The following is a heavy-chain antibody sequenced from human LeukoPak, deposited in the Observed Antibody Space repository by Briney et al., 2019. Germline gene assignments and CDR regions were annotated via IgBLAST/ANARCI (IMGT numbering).Heavy chain of an antibody. Sequence: SVKVSCKASGGTFSSYAISWVRQAPGQGLEWMGGIIPIFGTANYAQKFQGRVTITADESTSTAYMELSSLRSEDTAVYYCARSGYSYGPREYWGQGTLVTVSS. CDR2: IIPIFGTA. CDR3: ARSGYSYGPREY. CDR1: GGTFSSYA. D-gene: IGHD5-18*01. J-gene: IGHJ4*02. V-gene: IGHV1-69*13.